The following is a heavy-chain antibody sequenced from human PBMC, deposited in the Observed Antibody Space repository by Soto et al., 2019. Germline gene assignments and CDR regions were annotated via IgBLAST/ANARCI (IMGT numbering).Heavy chain of an antibody. CDR3: ARAGWFGELLGGTSNYYGMDV. V-gene: IGHV3-64*01. D-gene: IGHD3-10*01. J-gene: IGHJ6*02. CDR1: EFTFISYA. Sequence: PGGSLRLSCSASEFTFISYAMHWVRQAPGKGLEYVSAISSNGGSTYYANSVKGRFTISRDNSKNTLYLQMGSLRAEDMAVYYCARAGWFGELLGGTSNYYGMDVWGQG. CDR2: ISSNGGST.